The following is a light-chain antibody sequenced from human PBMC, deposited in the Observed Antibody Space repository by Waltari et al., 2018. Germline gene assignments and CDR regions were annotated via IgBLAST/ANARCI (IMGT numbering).Light chain of an antibody. J-gene: IGLJ3*02. V-gene: IGLV1-40*01. CDR1: GSNIGAGYD. CDR2: GSS. Sequence: QSVLTQPPSVSGAPGQRVTISCTGRGSNIGAGYDVPWYPQLPRAAPKLLIYGSSTRPLGVPDRFFGSTSGTSASLAITGLQAEDEADYYCQSYDTSLSVVFGGGTKLTVL. CDR3: QSYDTSLSVV.